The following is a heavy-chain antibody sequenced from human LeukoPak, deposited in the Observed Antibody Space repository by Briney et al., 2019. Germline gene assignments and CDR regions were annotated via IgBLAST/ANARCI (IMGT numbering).Heavy chain of an antibody. CDR2: TYYGGDT. CDR3: ARQFVDGFFDY. D-gene: IGHD5-24*01. Sequence: SETLSLTCTVSGGSISSSSYYWGWIRQPPGKGLEWIGNTYYGGDTYYNPSLKSRVTISVDTSKNQFSLKLSSVTAADTAVYYCARQFVDGFFDYWGQGTLVTVSS. J-gene: IGHJ4*02. CDR1: GGSISSSSYY. V-gene: IGHV4-39*01.